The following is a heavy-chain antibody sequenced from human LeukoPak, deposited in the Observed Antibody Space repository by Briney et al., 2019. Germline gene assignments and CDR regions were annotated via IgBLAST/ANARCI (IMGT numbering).Heavy chain of an antibody. CDR2: IYYSGST. Sequence: SETLSLTCPVSGGSISSYYWSWIRQPPGKGLEWIGYIYYSGSTNYNPSLKSRVTISVDTTKNQFSLKLSSVTAADTAVYYCARAHGSGTPPMSNWFDPWGQGTLVTVSS. D-gene: IGHD3-10*01. J-gene: IGHJ5*02. V-gene: IGHV4-59*01. CDR3: ARAHGSGTPPMSNWFDP. CDR1: GGSISSYY.